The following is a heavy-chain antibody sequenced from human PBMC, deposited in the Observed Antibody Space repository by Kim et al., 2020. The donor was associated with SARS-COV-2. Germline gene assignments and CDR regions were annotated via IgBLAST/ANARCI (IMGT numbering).Heavy chain of an antibody. CDR3: ARDRPIAAAGTGGDY. CDR1: GFTFSDYY. J-gene: IGHJ4*02. CDR2: ISSSSSYT. V-gene: IGHV3-11*05. Sequence: GGSLRLSCAASGFTFSDYYMSWIRQAPGKGLEWVSYISSSSSYTNYADSVKGRFTISRDNAKNSLYLQMNSLRAEDTAVYYCARDRPIAAAGTGGDYWGQGTLVTVSS. D-gene: IGHD6-13*01.